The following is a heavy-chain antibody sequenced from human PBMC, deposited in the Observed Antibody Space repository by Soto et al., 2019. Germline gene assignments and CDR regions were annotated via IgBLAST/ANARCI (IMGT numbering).Heavy chain of an antibody. J-gene: IGHJ5*02. Sequence: GGSLRLSCAASGFTFSSYGMHWVRQAPGKGLEWVAVIWYDGSNKYYADSVKGRFTISRDNSKNTLYLQMNSLRAEDTAVYYCARGYCTNGVCYTGWWFDPWGQGTLVTVSS. CDR1: GFTFSSYG. V-gene: IGHV3-33*01. CDR2: IWYDGSNK. D-gene: IGHD2-8*01. CDR3: ARGYCTNGVCYTGWWFDP.